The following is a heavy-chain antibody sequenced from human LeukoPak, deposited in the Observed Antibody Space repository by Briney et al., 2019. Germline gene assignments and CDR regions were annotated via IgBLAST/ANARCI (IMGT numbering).Heavy chain of an antibody. V-gene: IGHV3-21*04. Sequence: PGGSLRLSCAASGFTFSSYSMNWVRQAPGKGLEWVSSISSSSSYIYYADSVKGRFTISRDNAKNSLYLQMNSLRAEDTALYYCARVSRGIAAAGDYYYYMDVWGKGTTVTVSS. CDR1: GFTFSSYS. CDR3: ARVSRGIAAAGDYYYYMDV. D-gene: IGHD6-13*01. J-gene: IGHJ6*03. CDR2: ISSSSSYI.